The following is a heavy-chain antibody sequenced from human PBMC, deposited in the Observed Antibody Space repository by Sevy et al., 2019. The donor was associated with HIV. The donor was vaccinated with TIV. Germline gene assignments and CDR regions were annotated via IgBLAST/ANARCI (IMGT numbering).Heavy chain of an antibody. CDR1: GITFSTSG. J-gene: IGHJ6*02. CDR2: ISYHGRDK. V-gene: IGHV3-30*18. CDR3: AKDLTGYNGMDV. Sequence: GGSLRLSCVVSGITFSTSGMHWVRQAPGKGLEWVAVISYHGRDKFYADSVKGRSTISRDNSKNILYLQMISLRAEDTAAYYCAKDLTGYNGMDVWGQGTMVTVSS. D-gene: IGHD3-9*01.